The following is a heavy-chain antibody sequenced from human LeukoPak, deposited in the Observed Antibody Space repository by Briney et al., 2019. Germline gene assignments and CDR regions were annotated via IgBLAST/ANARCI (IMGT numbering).Heavy chain of an antibody. Sequence: PGGSLRLSCAASGFTFSSYSMNWVRQAPGKGLEWVSYISSSSSTIYYADSVKGRFTISRDNAKNSLYLQMNSLRAEDTAVYYCARGGSRTCGTCYSDASDIWGQGTMVTVSS. CDR3: ARGGSRTCGTCYSDASDI. V-gene: IGHV3-48*01. CDR2: ISSSSSTI. CDR1: GFTFSSYS. D-gene: IGHD2-15*01. J-gene: IGHJ3*02.